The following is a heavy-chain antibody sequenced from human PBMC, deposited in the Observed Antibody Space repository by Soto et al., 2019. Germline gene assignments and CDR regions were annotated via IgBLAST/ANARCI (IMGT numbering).Heavy chain of an antibody. D-gene: IGHD5-18*01. CDR2: IYSGGST. Sequence: EVQLVESGGGLVQPGGSLRLSCAASGFTVSSNYMSWVRQAPGKGLEWVSVIYSGGSTYYADSVKGRFTISRDNSKNTLYLQMNSLRAEDTAVYYCARINVDTAPHIDYWGQGTLVTVSS. CDR3: ARINVDTAPHIDY. CDR1: GFTVSSNY. J-gene: IGHJ4*02. V-gene: IGHV3-66*01.